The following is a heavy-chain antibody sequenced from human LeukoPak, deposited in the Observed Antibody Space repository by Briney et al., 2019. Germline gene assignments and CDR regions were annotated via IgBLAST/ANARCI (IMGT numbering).Heavy chain of an antibody. D-gene: IGHD6-13*01. Sequence: ASVKVSCKASGYTCASYGISWVRQAPGQGREWMGWISSYNGNTNYAQKLQGRVTMTTDTSTSTAYMELRSLRSDDTAVYYCARDGLPFGGSSSPFDYWGQGTLVTVSS. CDR3: ARDGLPFGGSSSPFDY. CDR1: GYTCASYG. V-gene: IGHV1-18*01. J-gene: IGHJ4*02. CDR2: ISSYNGNT.